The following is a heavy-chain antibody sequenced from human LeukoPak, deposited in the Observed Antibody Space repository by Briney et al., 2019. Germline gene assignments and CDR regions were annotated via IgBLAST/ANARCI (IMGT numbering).Heavy chain of an antibody. Sequence: SETLSLTCTVSGGSISSGGYYWSWIRQHPGKGLEWIGYIYYSGSTYYNPSLKSRVTISVDTSKNQFSLKLSSVTAADTAVYYCARLYDSSGYDGNFDYWGQGTLVTVSS. CDR3: ARLYDSSGYDGNFDY. V-gene: IGHV4-31*03. D-gene: IGHD3-22*01. J-gene: IGHJ4*02. CDR1: GGSISSGGYY. CDR2: IYYSGST.